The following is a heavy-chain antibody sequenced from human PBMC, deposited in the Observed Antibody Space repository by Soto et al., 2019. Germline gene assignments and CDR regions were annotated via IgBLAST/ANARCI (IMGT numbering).Heavy chain of an antibody. V-gene: IGHV3-30*18. CDR1: GFTFSSIG. D-gene: IGHD3-10*01. CDR2: ISYDGSNK. Sequence: ESGGGVVQPGRSLRLSCAGSGFTFSSIGMHWVRQAPGKGLEWVALISYDGSNKYYADSVKGRFTISRDNSKNTLYLQMNSLRAADTAVYHCAKGAYGLGKGSYYYGMDVWGQGTTVTVSS. J-gene: IGHJ6*02. CDR3: AKGAYGLGKGSYYYGMDV.